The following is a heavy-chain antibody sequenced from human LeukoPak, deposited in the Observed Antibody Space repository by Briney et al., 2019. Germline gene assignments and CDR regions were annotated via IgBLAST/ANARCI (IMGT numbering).Heavy chain of an antibody. V-gene: IGHV4-39*02. CDR1: GGSISSSSYS. D-gene: IGHD4-17*01. Sequence: SDTLSLTCTVSGGSISSSSYSWGWIRQPPGKGLEWIGSIYYSGSTYYTPSLKRRVTMSVHTSKNHFSLKLRSVTTADTAVYHCARPFGGDYPWNLLDPWGRGTLVTVSS. CDR3: ARPFGGDYPWNLLDP. J-gene: IGHJ5*02. CDR2: IYYSGST.